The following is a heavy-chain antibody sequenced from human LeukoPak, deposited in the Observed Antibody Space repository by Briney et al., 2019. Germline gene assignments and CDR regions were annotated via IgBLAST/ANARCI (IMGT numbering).Heavy chain of an antibody. J-gene: IGHJ3*02. Sequence: GGSLRLSCAASGFTFSSYWMSWVRQAPGKGLEWVANIKQDGSGKYYVDSVKGRFTISRDNAKNSLYLQMNSLRAEDTAVYYCARFLAGSSWHDAFDIWGQGTMVTVSS. V-gene: IGHV3-7*01. CDR3: ARFLAGSSWHDAFDI. CDR1: GFTFSSYW. D-gene: IGHD6-13*01. CDR2: IKQDGSGK.